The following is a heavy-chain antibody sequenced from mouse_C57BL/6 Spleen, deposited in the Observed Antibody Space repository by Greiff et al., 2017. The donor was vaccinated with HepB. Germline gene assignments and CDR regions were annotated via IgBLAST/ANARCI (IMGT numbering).Heavy chain of an antibody. J-gene: IGHJ1*03. D-gene: IGHD2-1*01. CDR1: GFTFTDYY. CDR2: IRNKANGYTT. V-gene: IGHV7-3*01. CDR3: ARDYYGNYGYFDV. Sequence: EVKVEESGGGLVQPGGSLSLSCAASGFTFTDYYMSWVRQPPGKALEWLGFIRNKANGYTTEYSASVKGRFTISRDNSKSILYLQMNALRAEDSATYYCARDYYGNYGYFDVWGTGTTVTVSS.